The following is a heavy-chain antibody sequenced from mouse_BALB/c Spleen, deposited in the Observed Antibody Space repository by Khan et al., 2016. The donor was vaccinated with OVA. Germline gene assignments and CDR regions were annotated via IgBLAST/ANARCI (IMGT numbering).Heavy chain of an antibody. CDR2: ISDLAYTI. J-gene: IGHJ3*01. V-gene: IGHV5-15*02. Sequence: EVELVESGGGLVQPGGSRKLSCAASGFTFRDYGMAWVRQAPGKGPEWVAFISDLAYTIYYADTVTGRFTISRENAKNTLYLEMRSLRSEDTAMYYGARGGGTAPFAYWGLGTLVTVSA. D-gene: IGHD1-2*01. CDR3: ARGGGTAPFAY. CDR1: GFTFRDYG.